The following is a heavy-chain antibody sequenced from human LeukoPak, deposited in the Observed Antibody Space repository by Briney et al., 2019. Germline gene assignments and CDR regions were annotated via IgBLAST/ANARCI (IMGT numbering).Heavy chain of an antibody. CDR2: IYYSGST. CDR3: ARVSDIVVARMAFDI. Sequence: SETLSLTCTVSGGSISSSSYYWGWIRQPPGKGLEWIGSIYYSGSTYYSPSLKSRVTISVGTSKNQFSLKLSSVTAADTAVYYCARVSDIVVARMAFDIWGQGTMVTVSS. J-gene: IGHJ3*02. V-gene: IGHV4-39*07. D-gene: IGHD2-2*01. CDR1: GGSISSSSYY.